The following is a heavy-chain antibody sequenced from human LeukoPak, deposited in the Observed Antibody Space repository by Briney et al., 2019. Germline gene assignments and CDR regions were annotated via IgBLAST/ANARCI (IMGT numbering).Heavy chain of an antibody. Sequence: PGGSLRLSCVASAFAFSSNWMSWVRQAPGKGLEWVASIKEDGSGTYYVDSVKGRFTISRDNAKNTLYLQMNSLRAEDTAVYYCGTDIPPSSSVPDYWGQGTLVTVSS. V-gene: IGHV3-7*04. J-gene: IGHJ4*02. CDR2: IKEDGSGT. D-gene: IGHD6-6*01. CDR1: AFAFSSNW. CDR3: GTDIPPSSSVPDY.